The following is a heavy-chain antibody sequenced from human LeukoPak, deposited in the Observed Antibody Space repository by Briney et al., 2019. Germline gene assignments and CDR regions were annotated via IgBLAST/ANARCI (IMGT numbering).Heavy chain of an antibody. CDR3: SGDRQQLVDY. J-gene: IGHJ4*02. Sequence: GGSLRLSCAASGFTFSSYSMNWVRQASGKGLEWVSSISSSSSYIYYADSVKGRFTISRDNAKNSLYLQMNRLRAEDTAVYYCSGDRQQLVDYWGQGTLVTVSS. CDR2: ISSSSSYI. D-gene: IGHD6-13*01. CDR1: GFTFSSYS. V-gene: IGHV3-21*01.